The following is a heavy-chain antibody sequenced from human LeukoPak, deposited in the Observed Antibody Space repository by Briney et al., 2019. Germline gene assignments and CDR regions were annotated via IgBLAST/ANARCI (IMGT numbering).Heavy chain of an antibody. Sequence: SVKVSCKASGGTFSSYAISWVRQAPGQGLEWMGGIIPIFGTANYAQKFQGRVTITAGESTSTAYMELSSLRSEDTAVYYCASPVTTGRPLRFLEWLDFDYWGQGTLVTVSS. CDR1: GGTFSSYA. CDR2: IIPIFGTA. D-gene: IGHD3-3*01. CDR3: ASPVTTGRPLRFLEWLDFDY. V-gene: IGHV1-69*13. J-gene: IGHJ4*02.